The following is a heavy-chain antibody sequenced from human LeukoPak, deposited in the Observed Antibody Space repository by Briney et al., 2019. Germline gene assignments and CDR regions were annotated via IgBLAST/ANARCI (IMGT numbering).Heavy chain of an antibody. J-gene: IGHJ4*02. CDR2: IKQDGSEK. V-gene: IGHV3-7*01. CDR1: GFTFSSYW. D-gene: IGHD3-10*01. CDR3: ARKGLLWFGDPNFDY. Sequence: GGSLRLSCAASGFTFSSYWMSWVRQAPGKGLEWVANIKQDGSEKYYVDSVKGRFTISRDNAKNSLYLQMNSLRAEDTAVYYCARKGLLWFGDPNFDYWGQGTLVTVSS.